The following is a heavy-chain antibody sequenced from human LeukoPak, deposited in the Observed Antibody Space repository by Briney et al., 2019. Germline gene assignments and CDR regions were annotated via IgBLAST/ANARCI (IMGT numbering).Heavy chain of an antibody. V-gene: IGHV1-46*01. CDR3: ARAGGTVTTAYY. D-gene: IGHD4-17*01. J-gene: IGHJ4*02. Sequence: ASVKVSCKASGYTFTSYYMHRVRQAPGQGLEWMGIINPSGGSTSYAQKFRGRVTMTRDTSTSTVYMELSSLRSEDTAVYYCARAGGTVTTAYYWGQGTLVTVSS. CDR2: INPSGGST. CDR1: GYTFTSYY.